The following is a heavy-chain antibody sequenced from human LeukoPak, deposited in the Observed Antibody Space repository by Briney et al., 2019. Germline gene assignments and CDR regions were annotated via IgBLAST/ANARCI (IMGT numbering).Heavy chain of an antibody. CDR3: ATTGVRRDNWFDP. CDR2: ISEDTSII. Sequence: GGSLRLSCAASGSTFSLYGMNWVRQAPGKGLEWVSYISEDTSIIHYADSVKGRFTISRDNAKNSSYLQMSSLRVVDTAVYYCATTGVRRDNWFDPWGQGTLVTVSS. V-gene: IGHV3-48*01. CDR1: GSTFSLYG. J-gene: IGHJ5*02. D-gene: IGHD3-10*01.